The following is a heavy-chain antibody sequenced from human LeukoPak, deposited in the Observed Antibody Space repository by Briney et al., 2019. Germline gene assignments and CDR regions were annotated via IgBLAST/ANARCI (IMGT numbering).Heavy chain of an antibody. J-gene: IGHJ4*02. Sequence: SETLSLTCTVSGGSISSFYWGWIRQPPGKGLEWIGYIYFSGITNYNPSLKSRVTISVDTSKNQFSLKLKSVTAADTAVYYCARAVRFMELSVDYWGQGTLVTVSS. D-gene: IGHD3-10*01. CDR1: GGSISSFY. V-gene: IGHV4-59*01. CDR2: IYFSGIT. CDR3: ARAVRFMELSVDY.